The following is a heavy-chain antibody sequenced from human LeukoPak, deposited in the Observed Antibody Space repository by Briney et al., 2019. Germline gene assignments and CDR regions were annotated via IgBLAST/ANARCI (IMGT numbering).Heavy chain of an antibody. J-gene: IGHJ4*02. CDR3: AREVVAADYGGQNDY. Sequence: SETLSFTCAVYGGSFSGYYWSWIRQPPGKGLEWIGEINHSGSTNYNPSLKSRVTISVDTSKNQFSLKLSSVTAADTAVYYCAREVVAADYGGQNDYWGQGTLVTVSS. CDR2: INHSGST. CDR1: GGSFSGYY. V-gene: IGHV4-34*01. D-gene: IGHD2-15*01.